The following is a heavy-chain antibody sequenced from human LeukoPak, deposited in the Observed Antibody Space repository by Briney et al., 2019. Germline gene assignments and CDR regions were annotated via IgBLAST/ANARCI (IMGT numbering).Heavy chain of an antibody. CDR2: IYYSGST. CDR3: ARGVISDY. D-gene: IGHD2/OR15-2a*01. V-gene: IGHV4-39*07. Sequence: PSETLSLTCTVSGGSISSSSYYWGWIRQPPGKGLEWIGSIYYSGSTYYNPSLKSRVTISVDTSKNQFSLKLSSVTAADTAVYYCARGVISDYWGQGTLVTVSS. J-gene: IGHJ4*02. CDR1: GGSISSSSYY.